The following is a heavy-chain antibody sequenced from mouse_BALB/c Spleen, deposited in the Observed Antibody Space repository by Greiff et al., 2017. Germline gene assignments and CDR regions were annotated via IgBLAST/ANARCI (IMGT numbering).Heavy chain of an antibody. CDR2: ISSGSSTI. CDR1: GFTFSSFG. D-gene: IGHD2-4*01. V-gene: IGHV5-17*02. J-gene: IGHJ3*01. Sequence: EVQVVESGAGLVQPGGSRKLSCAASGFTFSSFGMHWVSQAPEKGLEWVAYISSGSSTIYYADTLKGRFTITRDNTKNTLSLQMTSLRSEDTAMYYCAIYDYDEGAWFAYWGQGTLVTVSA. CDR3: AIYDYDEGAWFAY.